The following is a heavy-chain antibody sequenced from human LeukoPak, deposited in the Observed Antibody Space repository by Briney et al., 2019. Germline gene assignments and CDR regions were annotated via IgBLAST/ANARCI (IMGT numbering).Heavy chain of an antibody. CDR2: MNPNSGNT. CDR3: ARGITYYDFWSGYYSSWFDP. Sequence: ASVKVSCKASGYTFTSYDIHWVRQATGQGLEWMGWMNPNSGNTGYAQKFQGRVTMTRNTSISTAYMELSSLRSEDTAVYYCARGITYYDFWSGYYSSWFDPWGQGTLVTVSS. J-gene: IGHJ5*02. CDR1: GYTFTSYD. V-gene: IGHV1-8*01. D-gene: IGHD3-3*01.